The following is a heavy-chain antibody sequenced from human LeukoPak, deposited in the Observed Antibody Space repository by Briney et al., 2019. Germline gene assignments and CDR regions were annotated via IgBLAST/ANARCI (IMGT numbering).Heavy chain of an antibody. Sequence: GASVKVSCKASGYTFTSYGISWVRQAPGQGLEWMGWISAYNGNTNYAQKLQGRVTMTTDTSTSTAYMELRSLRSDDTAVYYCARDRHYDFWSPIPDAFDIWGQGTMVTVSS. D-gene: IGHD3-3*01. CDR1: GYTFTSYG. V-gene: IGHV1-18*01. J-gene: IGHJ3*02. CDR2: ISAYNGNT. CDR3: ARDRHYDFWSPIPDAFDI.